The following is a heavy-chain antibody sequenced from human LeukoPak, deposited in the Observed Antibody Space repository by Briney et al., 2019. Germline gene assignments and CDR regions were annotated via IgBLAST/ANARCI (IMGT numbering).Heavy chain of an antibody. CDR3: ATRRTSGEYFQH. J-gene: IGHJ1*01. Sequence: GGSLRLSRAASGFTFSSYAMSWVRQAPGKGLEWVSAISGSGGSTYYADSVKGRFTISRDNSKNTLYLQMNSLRAEDTAVYYCATRRTSGEYFQHWGQGTLVTVSS. D-gene: IGHD4-23*01. V-gene: IGHV3-23*01. CDR2: ISGSGGST. CDR1: GFTFSSYA.